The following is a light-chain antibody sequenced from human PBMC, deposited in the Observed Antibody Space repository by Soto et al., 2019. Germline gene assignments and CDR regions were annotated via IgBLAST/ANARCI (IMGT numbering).Light chain of an antibody. CDR3: QQYNSYPRT. J-gene: IGKJ1*01. CDR2: ATF. CDR1: QGIRNY. V-gene: IGKV1-16*02. Sequence: DIQMTQSPSSLSASVGDRVTITCRASQGIRNYLAWFQQKPGKAPKSLIYATFKLQSGVPSKFSGSGSVTDFTLTISRLQPEDSATYYCQQYNSYPRTFGQGTKVEIK.